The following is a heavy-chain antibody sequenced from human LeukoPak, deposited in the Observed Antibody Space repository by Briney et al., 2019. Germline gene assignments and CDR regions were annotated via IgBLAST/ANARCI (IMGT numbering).Heavy chain of an antibody. CDR3: AKHGAYYYHSSGYKGN. Sequence: GGSLRLSCAASGFTFSSYAMSWVRQAPGKGLERVSAISGSGGSTDYADSVKGRFTISRDNSNNTLYLQMNSVRAEDTAVYYCAKHGAYYYHSSGYKGNWGQGTLVTVSS. CDR1: GFTFSSYA. CDR2: ISGSGGST. V-gene: IGHV3-23*01. J-gene: IGHJ4*02. D-gene: IGHD3-22*01.